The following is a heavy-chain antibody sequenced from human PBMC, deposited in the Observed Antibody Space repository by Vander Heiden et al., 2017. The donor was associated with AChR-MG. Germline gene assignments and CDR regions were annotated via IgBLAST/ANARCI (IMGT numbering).Heavy chain of an antibody. D-gene: IGHD3-16*01. J-gene: IGHJ5*02. CDR1: GHSFTNYA. CDR3: ARDSREYQMLTKTSNWFDP. CDR2: INAGNGNT. Sequence: QVQLVQSGTEVTKPGASVKVSCKASGHSFTNYAIHWVRQATGQRLGGMGWINAGNGNTKYSHNFQGRVTITRDTSANTAYMELSSLRSEDTAVYYCARDSREYQMLTKTSNWFDPWGQGTLVTVSS. V-gene: IGHV1-3*01.